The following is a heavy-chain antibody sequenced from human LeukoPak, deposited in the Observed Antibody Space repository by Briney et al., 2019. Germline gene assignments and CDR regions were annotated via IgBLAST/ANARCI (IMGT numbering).Heavy chain of an antibody. Sequence: SETLSLTCTVSGGSIGTYYWSWVRQPAGKRLEWIGRIHASGSTNYNPSLKSRVTMSVDTSKNQFSLKLSSVTAADTAVYYCARDIWFDLWGQGTLVTVSS. J-gene: IGHJ5*02. V-gene: IGHV4-4*07. CDR2: IHASGST. CDR3: ARDIWFDL. CDR1: GGSIGTYY.